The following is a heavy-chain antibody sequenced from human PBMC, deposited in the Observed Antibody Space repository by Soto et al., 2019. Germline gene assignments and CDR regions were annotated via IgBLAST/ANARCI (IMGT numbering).Heavy chain of an antibody. CDR2: ISGRDDRT. J-gene: IGHJ6*02. CDR3: AKDNRAYGSGWSYGMDV. CDR1: RFTLSSYA. V-gene: IGHV3-23*01. Sequence: GGSLRLSCVVSRFTLSSYAMNWVRQAPGKGLEWVSIISGRDDRTYYADSVKGRFTISRDNSKNTLYLQMNSLRAEDTALYYCAKDNRAYGSGWSYGMDVWGQGTTVTVS. D-gene: IGHD6-19*01.